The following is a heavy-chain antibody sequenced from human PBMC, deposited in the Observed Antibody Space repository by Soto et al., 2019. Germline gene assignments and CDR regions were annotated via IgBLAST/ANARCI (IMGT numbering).Heavy chain of an antibody. D-gene: IGHD6-13*01. CDR1: GFTFSRHA. J-gene: IGHJ1*01. Sequence: GGSLRLSCAASGFTFSRHAMSWVRQAPGKGLEWVSGISGSGGSTYYADSVKGRFTISRDNSKNTLYLQMNSLRAEDTAVYYCAKDRGEQQLVPEYFQHWGQGTLVTAPQ. CDR2: ISGSGGST. CDR3: AKDRGEQQLVPEYFQH. V-gene: IGHV3-23*01.